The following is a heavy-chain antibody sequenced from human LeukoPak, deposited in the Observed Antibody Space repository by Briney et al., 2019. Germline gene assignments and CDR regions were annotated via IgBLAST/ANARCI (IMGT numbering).Heavy chain of an antibody. CDR3: AKGEKYCSGGSCYEGYYYYMDV. V-gene: IGHV3-23*01. D-gene: IGHD2-15*01. Sequence: PGGSLRLSCTASGFTLSSYEMSWIRQAPGKGLEWVSSIDYSGGSTHYADSVKGRFTISRDNSKNTLYLQMNSLRAEDTAVYYCAKGEKYCSGGSCYEGYYYYMDVWGKGTTVTISS. CDR1: GFTLSSYE. CDR2: IDYSGGST. J-gene: IGHJ6*03.